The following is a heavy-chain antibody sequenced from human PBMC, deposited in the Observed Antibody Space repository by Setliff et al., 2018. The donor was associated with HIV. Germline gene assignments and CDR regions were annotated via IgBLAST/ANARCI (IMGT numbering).Heavy chain of an antibody. CDR2: ISAYNGNT. J-gene: IGHJ6*03. Sequence: RASVQVSCKASGYTFTCYGISWVRPAPGQGLGWMGWISAYNGNTNYAQKLQGRVTMTTDTSTSTAYMELRSLRSDDTAVYYCASGSLTRYYYYMDVWGKGTTVTVSS. CDR1: GYTFTCYG. V-gene: IGHV1-18*01. D-gene: IGHD1-26*01. CDR3: ASGSLTRYYYYMDV.